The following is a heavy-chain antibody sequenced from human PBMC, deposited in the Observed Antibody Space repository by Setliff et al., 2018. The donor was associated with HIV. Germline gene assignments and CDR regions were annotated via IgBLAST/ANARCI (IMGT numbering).Heavy chain of an antibody. J-gene: IGHJ4*02. CDR3: ARWHPPYGFWEEDY. V-gene: IGHV4-39*01. CDR1: GGSIRSSSYY. CDR2: IYYRGST. Sequence: PSETLSLTCNVSGGSIRSSSYYWGWIRQPPGKGLEWIGSIYYRGSTYYNPSLKSRVTISVDTSKNQFSLKLTSVTAADTAVYYCARWHPPYGFWEEDYWGQGILVTVSS. D-gene: IGHD3-10*01.